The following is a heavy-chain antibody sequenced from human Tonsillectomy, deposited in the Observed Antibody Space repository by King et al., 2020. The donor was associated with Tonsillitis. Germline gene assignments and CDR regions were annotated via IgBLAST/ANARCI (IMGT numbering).Heavy chain of an antibody. CDR1: GDSISSGSYY. D-gene: IGHD6-6*01. CDR3: ARFSSGIYTFHI. Sequence: VQLQESGPGLVKPSQTLSLTCTVSGDSISSGSYYWSWIRQPAGKGLEWIGHMHTTGSTNYNPSLKSRVTISVDTSKNQFSLKLSSVTAADTAFYYCARFSSGIYTFHIWGQGTMATVSS. CDR2: MHTTGST. V-gene: IGHV4-61*02. J-gene: IGHJ3*02.